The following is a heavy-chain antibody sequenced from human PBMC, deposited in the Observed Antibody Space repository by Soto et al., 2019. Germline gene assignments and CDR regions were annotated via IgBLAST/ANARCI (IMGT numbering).Heavy chain of an antibody. D-gene: IGHD3-22*01. CDR1: GFTFSSYA. Sequence: GGSLRLSCSASGFTFSSYAMHWVRQAPGKGLEYVSAISSNGGSTYYADSVKGRFTISRDNSKSTLYLQMSSLRAEDTAVYYCVKGVSYYDSSGYLALFDYWGQGTLVTVSS. V-gene: IGHV3-64D*06. J-gene: IGHJ4*02. CDR3: VKGVSYYDSSGYLALFDY. CDR2: ISSNGGST.